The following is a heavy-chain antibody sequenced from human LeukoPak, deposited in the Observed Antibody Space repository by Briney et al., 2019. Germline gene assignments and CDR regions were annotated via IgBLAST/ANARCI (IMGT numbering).Heavy chain of an antibody. V-gene: IGHV4-59*01. J-gene: IGHJ5*02. D-gene: IGHD2-15*01. CDR1: GGSISSYY. Sequence: PLETLSLTCTVSGGSISSYYWSWIRQPPGKGLEWIGYIYYSGSTNYNPSLKSRVTISVDTSKNQFSLKLSSVTAADTAVYYCAREGYCSGGSCYSSSWFDPWGQGTLVTVSS. CDR2: IYYSGST. CDR3: AREGYCSGGSCYSSSWFDP.